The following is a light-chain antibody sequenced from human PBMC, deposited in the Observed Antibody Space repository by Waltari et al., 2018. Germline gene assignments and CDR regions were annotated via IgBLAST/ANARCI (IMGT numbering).Light chain of an antibody. CDR3: SSQSGNNVVL. Sequence: QSALTQPASVSGSPGQSITISCTGTSSDVGSYNSVSWYQDHPGQGPKVMIYVVSTRPSGVSARFSGSKSGNTASLTISGLQAEDEADYYCSSQSGNNVVLFGGGTKLTVL. V-gene: IGLV2-14*03. CDR1: SSDVGSYNS. CDR2: VVS. J-gene: IGLJ2*01.